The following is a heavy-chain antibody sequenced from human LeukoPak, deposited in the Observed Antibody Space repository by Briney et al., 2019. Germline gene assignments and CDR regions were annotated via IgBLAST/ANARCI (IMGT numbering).Heavy chain of an antibody. Sequence: GGSLRLSCAASGFTVSHNYMSWVRQAPGKGLEWVSVIYSGGGTYHADSVRGRFTISRDNSKNTLYLQMNSLRAEDTAVYYCAREDSSEWHGFENWGQGTQVTVSS. J-gene: IGHJ4*02. CDR1: GFTVSHNY. V-gene: IGHV3-53*01. CDR3: AREDSSEWHGFEN. D-gene: IGHD6-19*01. CDR2: IYSGGGT.